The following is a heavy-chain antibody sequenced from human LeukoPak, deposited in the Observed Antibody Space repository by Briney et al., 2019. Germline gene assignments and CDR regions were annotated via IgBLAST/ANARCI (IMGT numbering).Heavy chain of an antibody. CDR2: ISAYNGNT. D-gene: IGHD3-22*01. CDR3: ARVSLSYYYDSSGYYYPGY. Sequence: ASVKVSCKASGYTFTGYGISWVRQAPGQGLEWMGWISAYNGNTNYAQKLQGRVTMATDTSTSTAYMELRSLRSDDTAVYYCARVSLSYYYDSSGYYYPGYWGQGTLVTVSS. V-gene: IGHV1-18*01. J-gene: IGHJ4*02. CDR1: GYTFTGYG.